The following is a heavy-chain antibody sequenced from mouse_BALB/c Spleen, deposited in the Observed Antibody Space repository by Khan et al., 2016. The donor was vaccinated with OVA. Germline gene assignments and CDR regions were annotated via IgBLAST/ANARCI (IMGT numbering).Heavy chain of an antibody. CDR3: ARGGAAYYRNDEGAIDY. J-gene: IGHJ4*01. CDR2: INTHSGVP. D-gene: IGHD2-14*01. V-gene: IGHV9-4*02. Sequence: QIQLVQSGPELKKPGETVRISCKASGYTFTTAGIQWVQKMPGKGLKWIGWINTHSGVPKYAEDFKGRFAFSLEISVSTAYIQLTILKHKDTAPYFYARGGAAYYRNDEGAIDYWCRESSCTVST. CDR1: GYTFTTAG.